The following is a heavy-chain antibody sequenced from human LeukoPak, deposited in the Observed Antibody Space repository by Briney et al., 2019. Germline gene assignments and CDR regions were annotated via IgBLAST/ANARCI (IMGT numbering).Heavy chain of an antibody. D-gene: IGHD1-26*01. J-gene: IGHJ4*02. Sequence: PSETLSLTCTVSGGSISSSSYYWGWIRQPPGKGLEWIGSIYYSGSTYYNPSLKSRVTISVDTSKNQFSLKLSSVTAVDTAVYYCARSSTLGEGRELLGYWGQGTLVTVSS. V-gene: IGHV4-39*01. CDR1: GGSISSSSYY. CDR2: IYYSGST. CDR3: ARSSTLGEGRELLGY.